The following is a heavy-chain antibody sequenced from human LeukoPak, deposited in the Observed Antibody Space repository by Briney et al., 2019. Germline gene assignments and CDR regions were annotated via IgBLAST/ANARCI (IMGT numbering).Heavy chain of an antibody. V-gene: IGHV3-7*01. CDR3: VRGGTYWTVS. J-gene: IGHJ5*01. Sequence: GGSLSLSCTASGFVFSASYMSWVRRAPGKGLEWVATIKPDGSEKYHVDSVSGRFTISRDNTNDSLFLQMNSLRVDDTAVYYCVRGGTYWTVSWGQGTLVNVS. CDR2: IKPDGSEK. CDR1: GFVFSASY.